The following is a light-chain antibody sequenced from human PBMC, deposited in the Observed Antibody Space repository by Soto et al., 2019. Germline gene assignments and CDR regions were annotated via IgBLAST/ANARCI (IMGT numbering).Light chain of an antibody. CDR1: SSDVGGYNY. CDR3: NSYTSSSTPWM. V-gene: IGLV2-14*01. J-gene: IGLJ3*02. Sequence: QSVLTQPASVSGSPGQSITISCTGTSSDVGGYNYVSWYQQHPGKAPKLMISEVSNRPSGVSNRFSGSKSGNTASLTISGLQAEDEADYYCNSYTSSSTPWMFGGGTKLTVL. CDR2: EVS.